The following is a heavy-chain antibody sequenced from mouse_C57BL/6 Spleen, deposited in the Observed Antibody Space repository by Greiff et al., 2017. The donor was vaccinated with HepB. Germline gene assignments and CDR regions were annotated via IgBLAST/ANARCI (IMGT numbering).Heavy chain of an antibody. CDR2: IYPGSGST. Sequence: VQLQQPGAELVKPGASVKMSCKASGYTFTSYWITWVKQRPGQGLEWIGDIYPGSGSTNYNEKFKSKATLTVDTSSSTAYMQLSSLTSEDSAVYYCAKSYYGSRPLFDYWGQGTTLTGSS. CDR1: GYTFTSYW. CDR3: AKSYYGSRPLFDY. V-gene: IGHV1-55*01. D-gene: IGHD1-1*01. J-gene: IGHJ2*01.